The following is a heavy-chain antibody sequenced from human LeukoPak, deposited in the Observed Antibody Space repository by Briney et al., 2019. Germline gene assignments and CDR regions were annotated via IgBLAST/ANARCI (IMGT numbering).Heavy chain of an antibody. CDR2: ICYSGST. V-gene: IGHV4-59*01. CDR3: ARGKRAVAGTYYYYGMDV. CDR1: GGSISSYY. J-gene: IGHJ6*02. Sequence: PSETLSLTCTVSGGSISSYYWSWIRQPPGKGLEWIGYICYSGSTNYNPSLKSRVTISVDTSKNQFSLKLSSVTAADTAVYYCARGKRAVAGTYYYYGMDVWGQGTTVTVYS. D-gene: IGHD6-19*01.